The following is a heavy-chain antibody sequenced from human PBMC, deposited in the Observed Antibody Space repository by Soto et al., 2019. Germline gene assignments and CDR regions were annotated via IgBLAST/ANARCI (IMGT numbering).Heavy chain of an antibody. Sequence: PSETLSLTRAVYGGSFSGFYWSWIRQPPGKEQEWIGEINHNGSTNYNPSLKSRVTISVDTSKNQFSLKLSSVTAADTAVYYCARHYPIGNNWNYFDYWGQGTLVTVSS. CDR1: GGSFSGFY. D-gene: IGHD1-1*01. CDR2: INHNGST. V-gene: IGHV4-34*01. CDR3: ARHYPIGNNWNYFDY. J-gene: IGHJ4*02.